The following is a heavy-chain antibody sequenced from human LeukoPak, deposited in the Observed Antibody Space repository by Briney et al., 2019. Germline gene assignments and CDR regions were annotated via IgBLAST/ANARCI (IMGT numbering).Heavy chain of an antibody. CDR3: ARSDGAGATDY. CDR2: IYYSGST. CDR1: GGSISSYY. J-gene: IGHJ4*02. Sequence: SETLSLTCTVSGGSISSYYWSWIRQPPGKGLEWIGYIYYSGSTNYNPSLKSRVTISVDTSKNQLSLKLSSVTAADAAVYYCARSDGAGATDYWGQGTLVTVSS. V-gene: IGHV4-59*01. D-gene: IGHD1-26*01.